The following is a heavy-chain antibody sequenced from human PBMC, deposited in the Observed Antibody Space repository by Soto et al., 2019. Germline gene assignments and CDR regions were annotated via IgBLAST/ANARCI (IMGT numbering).Heavy chain of an antibody. V-gene: IGHV1-18*01. J-gene: IGHJ1*01. CDR3: ARGWGSSGPLPYGYFQH. D-gene: IGHD3-22*01. CDR1: GYTFTSYG. CDR2: ISAYNGNT. Sequence: SVKVSCKASGYTFTSYGISWVRQAPEQGLERMEWISAYNGNTNYAQKLQGRVTMTTDTSTSTAYMELRSLRSDDTAVYYCARGWGSSGPLPYGYFQHWGQGTLVTV.